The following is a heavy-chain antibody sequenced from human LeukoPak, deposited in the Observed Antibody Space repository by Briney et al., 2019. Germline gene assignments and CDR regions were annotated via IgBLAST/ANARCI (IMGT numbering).Heavy chain of an antibody. CDR2: IKQDGSEK. CDR3: ARVKELYSSGWVSYYYYMDV. Sequence: GGSLRLSCAALGFTFSSYWMSWVRQAPGMGLEWVANIKQDGSEKYYVESVKGRFTISRDSAKNSLYLQMNSLRAEDTAVYYCARVKELYSSGWVSYYYYMDVWGKGTTVTVSS. J-gene: IGHJ6*03. D-gene: IGHD6-19*01. V-gene: IGHV3-7*01. CDR1: GFTFSSYW.